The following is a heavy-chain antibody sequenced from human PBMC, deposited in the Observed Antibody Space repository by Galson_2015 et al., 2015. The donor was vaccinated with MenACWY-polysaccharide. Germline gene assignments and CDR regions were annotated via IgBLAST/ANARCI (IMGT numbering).Heavy chain of an antibody. CDR3: ARAPPHHCTSTSCPGRNAFDI. V-gene: IGHV3-74*01. D-gene: IGHD2-2*01. CDR2: INIDASGI. CDR1: GFTFSSYW. J-gene: IGHJ3*02. Sequence: SLRLSCAASGFTFSSYWMHWVRQAPGEGLVWVTRINIDASGISYADSVKGRFTISRDNAKSTVYLQMNSLRAEDTAVHYCARAPPHHCTSTSCPGRNAFDIWGQGTMVTVSS.